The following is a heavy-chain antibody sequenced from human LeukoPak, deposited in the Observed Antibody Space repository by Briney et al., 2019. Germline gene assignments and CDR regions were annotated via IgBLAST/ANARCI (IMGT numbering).Heavy chain of an antibody. J-gene: IGHJ4*02. Sequence: PGGSLRLSCAASGFTFDDYGMSWVRQAPGKGLEWVSGINWNGGSTGYADSVKGRFTISRDNAKNSLYLQMNSLRAEDTALYYCARAVAGTYSGYFDYWGQGTLVTVSS. D-gene: IGHD6-19*01. CDR1: GFTFDDYG. V-gene: IGHV3-20*04. CDR2: INWNGGST. CDR3: ARAVAGTYSGYFDY.